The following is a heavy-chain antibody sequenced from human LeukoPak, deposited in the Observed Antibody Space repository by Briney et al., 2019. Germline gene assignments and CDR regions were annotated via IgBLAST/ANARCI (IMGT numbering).Heavy chain of an antibody. CDR2: IYYSGTT. CDR1: GGSISSINYY. Sequence: SETLSLTCTVSGGSISSINYYWGWIRQPPGKGLEWVGNIYYSGTTYYNPSLKSRVTISLDTSKNQFSLKLSSVTAADTAVYYCARRGWLRPTRFDYWGQGTLVTVSS. J-gene: IGHJ4*02. CDR3: ARRGWLRPTRFDY. V-gene: IGHV4-39*01. D-gene: IGHD5-12*01.